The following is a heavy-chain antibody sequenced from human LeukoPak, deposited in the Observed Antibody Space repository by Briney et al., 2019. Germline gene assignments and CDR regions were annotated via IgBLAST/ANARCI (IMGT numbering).Heavy chain of an antibody. CDR2: IIPIFGTA. V-gene: IGHV1-69*01. D-gene: IGHD5-24*01. J-gene: IGHJ3*02. CDR3: ARARTTRDGYNYGAFDI. CDR1: GGTFSSYA. Sequence: SVKVSCKXSGGTFSSYAISWVRQAPGQGLEWMGGIIPIFGTANYAQKFQGRATITADESTSTAYMELSSLRSEDTAVYYCARARTTRDGYNYGAFDIWGQGTMVTVSS.